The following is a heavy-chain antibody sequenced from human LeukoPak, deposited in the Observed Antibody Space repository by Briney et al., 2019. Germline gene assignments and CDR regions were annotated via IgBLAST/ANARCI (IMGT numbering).Heavy chain of an antibody. Sequence: GGSLRLSCAASGFTFSSYSMNWVRQAPGKGLEWVSYISSSSSTIYYADSVKGRFTISRDNSKNTLYLQMNSLRAEDTAVYYCAKLSRAYYGMDVWGQGTTVTVSS. CDR3: AKLSRAYYGMDV. D-gene: IGHD1-26*01. CDR2: ISSSSSTI. V-gene: IGHV3-48*01. CDR1: GFTFSSYS. J-gene: IGHJ6*02.